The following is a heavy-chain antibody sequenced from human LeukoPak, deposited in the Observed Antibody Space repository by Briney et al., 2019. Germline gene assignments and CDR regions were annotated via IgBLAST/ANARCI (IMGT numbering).Heavy chain of an antibody. D-gene: IGHD3-16*01. CDR2: IYYSGST. CDR1: GGSISSYY. V-gene: IGHV4-59*01. CDR3: ALGDWYFDV. J-gene: IGHJ2*01. Sequence: SETLSLNCTVSGGSISSYYWNWIRQPPGKELEWIGYIYYSGSTSYNPSLQSRITISVDTSKRQLSLNLRSVTAADTAVYYCALGDWYFDVWGRGALVTVSS.